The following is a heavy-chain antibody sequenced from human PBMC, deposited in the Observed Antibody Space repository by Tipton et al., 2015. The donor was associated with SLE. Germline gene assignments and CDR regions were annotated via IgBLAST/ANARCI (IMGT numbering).Heavy chain of an antibody. CDR2: FYHRGTT. CDR3: ARTLDALDI. CDR1: GGSISSGFY. V-gene: IGHV4-38-2*02. J-gene: IGHJ3*02. Sequence: TLSLTCTVSGGSISSGFYWGWIRQSPGKGLEWIGNFYHRGTTYYNPSLKSRVTISADTSKNHLSLKLTSVTAADTAVYYCARTLDALDIWGQGTMVTVSS.